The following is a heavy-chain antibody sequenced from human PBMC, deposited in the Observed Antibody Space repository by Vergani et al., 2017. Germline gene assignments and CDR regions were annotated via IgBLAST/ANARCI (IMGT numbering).Heavy chain of an antibody. Sequence: EVPLVESGGGLVQPGGSLRLSCAASGFTFSSYSMNWVRQAPGKGLEWVSYISSSSSTIYYADSVKGRFTISRDNAKNSLYLQMNSLRAEDTAVYYCARDWVAYYDFWSGYNRVDYWGQGTLVTVSS. J-gene: IGHJ4*02. CDR2: ISSSSSTI. CDR1: GFTFSSYS. V-gene: IGHV3-48*04. D-gene: IGHD3-3*01. CDR3: ARDWVAYYDFWSGYNRVDY.